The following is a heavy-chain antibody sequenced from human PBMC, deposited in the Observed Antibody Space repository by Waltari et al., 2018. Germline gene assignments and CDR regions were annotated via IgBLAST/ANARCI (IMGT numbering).Heavy chain of an antibody. D-gene: IGHD6-19*01. CDR2: LKKDGSDK. CDR1: GFIFSSSW. Sequence: EAQLEESGGGLVQPGGSLRLSCAASGFIFSSSWMPWVRQAPGKGLEWVANLKKDGSDKHYMDSVKGRFTISRDNAKNSLYLQMSSLRADDTAVYYCARDSSPGDSSAWYDAFDVWGRGTMVTVSS. CDR3: ARDSSPGDSSAWYDAFDV. V-gene: IGHV3-7*03. J-gene: IGHJ3*01.